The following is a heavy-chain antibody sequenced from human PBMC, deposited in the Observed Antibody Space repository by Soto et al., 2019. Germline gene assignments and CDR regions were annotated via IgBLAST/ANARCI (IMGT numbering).Heavy chain of an antibody. CDR3: AKAVRYAGWFDP. D-gene: IGHD2-8*01. J-gene: IGHJ5*02. CDR1: GFTFSSYA. Sequence: GGSLRLSCAASGFTFSSYAMSWVRQAPGKGLEWVSAISGSGGSTYYADSVKGRFTISRNNSKNTLYLQMNSLRAEDTAVYYCAKAVRYAGWFDPWGQGTLVTVSS. V-gene: IGHV3-23*01. CDR2: ISGSGGST.